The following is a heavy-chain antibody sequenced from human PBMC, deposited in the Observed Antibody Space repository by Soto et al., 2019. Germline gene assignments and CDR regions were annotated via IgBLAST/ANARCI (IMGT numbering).Heavy chain of an antibody. J-gene: IGHJ5*02. CDR1: GYTFTGYY. CDR3: ARMTVVVAAHTNWFDP. CDR2: INPNSGGT. Sequence: QVQLVQSGAEVKKPGASVKVSCKASGYTFTGYYMHWVRQAPGQGLEWMGWINPNSGGTNYAQKFQGRVTMTRDTSISTAYMELSRLRSDDTAVYYCARMTVVVAAHTNWFDPWGQGTLVTVSS. V-gene: IGHV1-2*02. D-gene: IGHD2-15*01.